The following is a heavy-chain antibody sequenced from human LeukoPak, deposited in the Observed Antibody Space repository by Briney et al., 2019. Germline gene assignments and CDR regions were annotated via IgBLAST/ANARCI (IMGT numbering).Heavy chain of an antibody. J-gene: IGHJ3*02. CDR1: GGSISSYY. CDR2: IYYSGST. D-gene: IGHD3-10*01. Sequence: SETLSLTCTVSGGSISSYYWSWIRQPPGKGLEWIGYIYYSGSTNYNPSLKSRVTISVDTSKNQFSLKLNSVTAADTAVYYCARGFGWNGRNVFDIWGQGTLVTVSS. V-gene: IGHV4-59*08. CDR3: ARGFGWNGRNVFDI.